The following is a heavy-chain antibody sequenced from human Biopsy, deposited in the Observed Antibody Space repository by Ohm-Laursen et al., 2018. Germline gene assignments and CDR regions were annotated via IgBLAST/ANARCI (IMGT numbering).Heavy chain of an antibody. CDR3: ARHAPSYSGSYWRYFDL. CDR1: GYTFTGYH. CDR2: INAKTGDT. V-gene: IGHV1-2*02. J-gene: IGHJ2*01. Sequence: ASVTASCQASGYTFTGYHVPWVRQAPGQGLEWMGWINAKTGDTNYAQKFQGRVTMTRDTSISTAYVDLSSLRSDDTAVYYCARHAPSYSGSYWRYFDLWGRGTLVTVSS. D-gene: IGHD1-26*01.